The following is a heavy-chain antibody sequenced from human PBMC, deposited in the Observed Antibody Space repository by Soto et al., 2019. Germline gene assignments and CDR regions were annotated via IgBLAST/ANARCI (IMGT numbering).Heavy chain of an antibody. J-gene: IGHJ4*02. CDR3: ARRVTRPERFDD. D-gene: IGHD4-4*01. V-gene: IGHV4-31*03. Sequence: SETLSLTCTVSGGSFSSGGYYWTWIRQHPGKGLEWIGYIYYSGSTYYNPSLQSRVTISVDTSKKQFSLKLTSATAADTAVYYCARRVTRPERFDDWGQGALVTVSS. CDR2: IYYSGST. CDR1: GGSFSSGGYY.